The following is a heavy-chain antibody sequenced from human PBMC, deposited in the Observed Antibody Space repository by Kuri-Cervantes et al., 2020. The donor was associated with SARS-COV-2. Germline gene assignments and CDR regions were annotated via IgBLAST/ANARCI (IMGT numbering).Heavy chain of an antibody. CDR3: ARGANWTYVHNRFDP. CDR1: GGSFSGYY. CDR2: IDHSGST. D-gene: IGHD1-7*01. Sequence: SETLSLTCAVYGGSFSGYYWSWIRQPPGKGLEWIGEIDHSGSTNYNPSLKSRVTISVDTSKNQFSLKLTPVTAADTAVYYCARGANWTYVHNRFDPWGQGTLVTVSS. V-gene: IGHV4-34*01. J-gene: IGHJ5*02.